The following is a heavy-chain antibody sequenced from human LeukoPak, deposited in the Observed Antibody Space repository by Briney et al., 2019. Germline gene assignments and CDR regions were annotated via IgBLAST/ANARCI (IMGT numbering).Heavy chain of an antibody. CDR3: ARGIAAAGMYY. CDR1: GGSISSGGYY. CDR2: IYYSGST. J-gene: IGHJ4*02. D-gene: IGHD6-13*01. Sequence: SETLSLTCTVSGGSISSGGYYWSWIRQHPGKGLEWIGYIYYSGSTYYNPSLKSRVSISVDTSKNQFSLNLSSVTAADTAVYSCARGIAAAGMYYWGQGTLVTVSS. V-gene: IGHV4-31*03.